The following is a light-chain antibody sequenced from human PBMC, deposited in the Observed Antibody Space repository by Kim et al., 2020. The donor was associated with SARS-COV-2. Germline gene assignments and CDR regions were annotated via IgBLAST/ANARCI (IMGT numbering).Light chain of an antibody. V-gene: IGLV3-19*01. CDR2: GKN. J-gene: IGLJ3*02. CDR3: NSRDSIGNYVV. Sequence: SSELTQDPAVSVALGQTVRITCHGDSLRNYSATWYQQRPGQAPLLLFYGKNNRPSGIPDRFSGSTSGTTASLTIIGAQAGDEADYYCNSRDSIGNYVVFGGGTQLTVL. CDR1: SLRNYS.